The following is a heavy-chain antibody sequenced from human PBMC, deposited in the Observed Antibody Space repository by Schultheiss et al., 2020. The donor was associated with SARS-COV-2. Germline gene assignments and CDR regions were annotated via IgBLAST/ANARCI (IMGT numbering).Heavy chain of an antibody. CDR1: GFTFSSYA. D-gene: IGHD3-10*01. CDR3: ARESYGRGWDYFDY. V-gene: IGHV3-30-3*01. J-gene: IGHJ4*02. CDR2: ISYDGSNK. Sequence: GESLKISCAASGFTFSSYAMHWVRQAPGKGLEWVAVISYDGSNKYYADSVKGRFTISRDNSKNSLYLQMNSLRAEDTAVYYCARESYGRGWDYFDYWGQGTLVTVSS.